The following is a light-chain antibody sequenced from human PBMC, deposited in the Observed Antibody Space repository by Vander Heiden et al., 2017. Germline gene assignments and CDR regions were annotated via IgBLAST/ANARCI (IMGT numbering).Light chain of an antibody. Sequence: SYELTQPPSVSVSPGQTASISCSGHEWGDKFACGYRQKPGQSPVVLIYQDNKRPSGIPERFSGSNSGNTATLTISGTQVMDEADYFCQTWASGAVVFGGGTRLTVL. CDR1: EWGDKF. CDR2: QDN. V-gene: IGLV3-1*01. CDR3: QTWASGAVV. J-gene: IGLJ3*02.